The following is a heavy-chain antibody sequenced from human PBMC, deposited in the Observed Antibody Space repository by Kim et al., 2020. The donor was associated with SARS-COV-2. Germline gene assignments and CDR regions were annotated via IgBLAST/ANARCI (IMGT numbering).Heavy chain of an antibody. V-gene: IGHV3-48*02. Sequence: GGSLRLSCAASGFTFSSYSMNWVRQAPGKGLEWVSYISSSSSTIYYADSVKGRFTISRDNAKNSLYLQMNSLRDEDTAVYYCARIVVVPAAIRPVYYYYGMDVWGQGTTVTVSS. CDR2: ISSSSSTI. CDR1: GFTFSSYS. D-gene: IGHD2-2*01. J-gene: IGHJ6*02. CDR3: ARIVVVPAAIRPVYYYYGMDV.